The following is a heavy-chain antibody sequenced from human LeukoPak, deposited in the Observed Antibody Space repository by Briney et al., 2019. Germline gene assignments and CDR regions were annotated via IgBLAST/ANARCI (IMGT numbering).Heavy chain of an antibody. CDR1: GGSISGDY. D-gene: IGHD3-22*01. V-gene: IGHV4-4*09. CDR3: ARHGGGYDTSGYYYYWFDP. CDR2: IYTSRSI. J-gene: IGHJ5*02. Sequence: SETLSLTCTVSGGSISGDYWSWIRQPPGKGLEWIGYIYTSRSINYNPSLKSRVTISLDTSKNQVSLKLSSVTAADTAVYYCARHGGGYDTSGYYYYWFDPWGQGTLVTVSS.